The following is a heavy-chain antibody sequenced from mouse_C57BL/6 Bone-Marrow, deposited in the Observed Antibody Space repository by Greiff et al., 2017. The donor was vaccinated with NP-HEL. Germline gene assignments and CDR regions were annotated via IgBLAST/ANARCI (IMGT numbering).Heavy chain of an antibody. Sequence: QVQLKQSGAELVKPGASVKMSCKASGYTFTTYPIEWMKQNHGKSLEWIGNFHPYNDDTKYNEKFKGKATLTVEKSSSTVYLELSRLTSDDSAVYYCARGHVYGDWYFDVWGTGTTVTVSA. CDR3: ARGHVYGDWYFDV. D-gene: IGHD1-1*01. J-gene: IGHJ1*03. CDR2: FHPYNDDT. CDR1: GYTFTTYP. V-gene: IGHV1-47*01.